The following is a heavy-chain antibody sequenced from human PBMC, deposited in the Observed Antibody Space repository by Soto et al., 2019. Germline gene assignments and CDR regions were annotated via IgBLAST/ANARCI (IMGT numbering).Heavy chain of an antibody. V-gene: IGHV6-1*01. D-gene: IGHD1-7*01. CDR2: TYYRSKWYN. Sequence: PSQTLSLTCAISGDSVSSNSAAWNWIRQSPSRGLEWLGRTYYRSKWYNDYAVSVKSRITINPDTSKNQFSLQLNSVTPEDTAVYYCARDLGFVRRNYPYYYYYGMDVWGQGTTVTVSS. J-gene: IGHJ6*02. CDR3: ARDLGFVRRNYPYYYYYGMDV. CDR1: GDSVSSNSAA.